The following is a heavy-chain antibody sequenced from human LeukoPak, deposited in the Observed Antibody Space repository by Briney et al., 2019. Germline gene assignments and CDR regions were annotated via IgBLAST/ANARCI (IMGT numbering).Heavy chain of an antibody. CDR3: ARDFCGGDCYSRSTYMDV. CDR2: INPNSGGT. V-gene: IGHV1-2*06. D-gene: IGHD2-21*02. J-gene: IGHJ6*04. Sequence: ASVKVSCKASGYTFTGYYMHWVRQAPGQGLEWMGRINPNSGGTNYAQKFQGRVTMNRDTSISTDYMELSRLRSDDTAVYYCARDFCGGDCYSRSTYMDVWGKGTTVTVSS. CDR1: GYTFTGYY.